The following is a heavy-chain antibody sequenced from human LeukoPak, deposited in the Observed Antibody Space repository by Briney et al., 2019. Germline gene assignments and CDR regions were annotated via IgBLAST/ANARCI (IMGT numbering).Heavy chain of an antibody. D-gene: IGHD3-22*01. Sequence: SETLSLTCTVSGGSIGSYYWSWIRQPPGKGLEWIGYIYYTGSTNYNPSLKSRVTISVDTSKNQFSLKLSSVTAADTAVYYCARDFYYYDSSGSLWYFDLWGRGTLVTVSS. CDR3: ARDFYYYDSSGSLWYFDL. CDR1: GGSIGSYY. J-gene: IGHJ2*01. V-gene: IGHV4-59*01. CDR2: IYYTGST.